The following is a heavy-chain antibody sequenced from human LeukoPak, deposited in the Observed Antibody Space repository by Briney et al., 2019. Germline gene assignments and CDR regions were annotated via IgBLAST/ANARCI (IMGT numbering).Heavy chain of an antibody. D-gene: IGHD6-13*01. Sequence: ASVKVSCKASGYTFTSYDINWVRQATGQGLEWMGWMNPNSGSTGYAQKFQGRVTMTRNTSISTAYMELSSLRSEDTAVYYCARPHSSSWYYYYGMDVWGQGTTVAVSS. CDR1: GYTFTSYD. J-gene: IGHJ6*02. CDR2: MNPNSGST. CDR3: ARPHSSSWYYYYGMDV. V-gene: IGHV1-8*01.